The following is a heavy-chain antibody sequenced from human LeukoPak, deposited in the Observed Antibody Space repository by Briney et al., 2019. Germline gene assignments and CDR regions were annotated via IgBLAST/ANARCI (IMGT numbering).Heavy chain of an antibody. CDR3: ARHLLGRRYFDWLLNWFDP. CDR2: IYYSGST. J-gene: IGHJ5*02. CDR1: GGSISSSSYY. Sequence: SETLSLTCTVSGGSISSSSYYWGWIRQPPGKGREWIGSIYYSGSTYYNPSLKSRVTISVDTSKNQFSLKLSSVTAADTAVYYCARHLLGRRYFDWLLNWFDPWGQGTLVTVSS. D-gene: IGHD3-9*01. V-gene: IGHV4-39*01.